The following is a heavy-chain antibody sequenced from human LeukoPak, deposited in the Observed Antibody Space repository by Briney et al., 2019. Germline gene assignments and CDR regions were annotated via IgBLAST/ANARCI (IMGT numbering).Heavy chain of an antibody. CDR1: GYTFSDYY. CDR3: AREEAYCGTTSCHLDC. D-gene: IGHD2-2*01. Sequence: ASVKVSCKASGYTFSDYYMYWVRQAPGQGLEWMGWINSNSGDTNYAQKFQGRVTMTRDTSIDTAYMELTRLRSDDTAVYYCAREEAYCGTTSCHLDCWGQGTLVTVSS. V-gene: IGHV1-2*02. J-gene: IGHJ4*02. CDR2: INSNSGDT.